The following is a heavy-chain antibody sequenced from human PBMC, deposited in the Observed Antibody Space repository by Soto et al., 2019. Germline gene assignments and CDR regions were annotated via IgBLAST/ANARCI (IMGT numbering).Heavy chain of an antibody. CDR3: AKDLWRHVVITSSLDY. CDR1: GFTFSSYG. J-gene: IGHJ4*02. Sequence: QVQLVESGGGVVQPGRSLRLSCAASGFTFSSYGMHWVRQAPGKGLEWVAVISYDGSNKYYADSVKGRFTISRDNSKNTLYLQMNSLRAEDTAVYYCAKDLWRHVVITSSLDYWGQGTLVTVSS. V-gene: IGHV3-30*18. D-gene: IGHD3-22*01. CDR2: ISYDGSNK.